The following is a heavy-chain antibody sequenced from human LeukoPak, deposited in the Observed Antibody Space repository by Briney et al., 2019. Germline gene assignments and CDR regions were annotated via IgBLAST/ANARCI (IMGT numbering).Heavy chain of an antibody. D-gene: IGHD3-9*01. CDR1: GFTFSSYG. CDR2: ISYDGSNK. V-gene: IGHV3-30*03. J-gene: IGHJ4*02. Sequence: TGGSLRLSCAASGFTFSSYGMHWVRQAPGKGLEWVAVISYDGSNKYYADSVKGRFTISRDNSKNTLYLQMNSLRAEDTAVYYCAGRSYYDILTGGDYWGQGTLVTVSS. CDR3: AGRSYYDILTGGDY.